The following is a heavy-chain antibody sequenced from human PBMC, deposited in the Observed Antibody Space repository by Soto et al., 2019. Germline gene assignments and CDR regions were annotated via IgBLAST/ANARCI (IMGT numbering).Heavy chain of an antibody. CDR1: GYTFTSYY. CDR3: SRPPLITMVRGLLFDD. CDR2: INPSGGST. V-gene: IGHV1-46*01. Sequence: ASVQVSFKASGYTFTSYYMHWVRQAPGQGLEWMGIINPSGGSTSYAQKFQGRVTITRDTSASTAYMELSSLRSEDTAVYYCSRPPLITMVRGLLFDDWGQGTLVTFSS. D-gene: IGHD3-10*01. J-gene: IGHJ4*02.